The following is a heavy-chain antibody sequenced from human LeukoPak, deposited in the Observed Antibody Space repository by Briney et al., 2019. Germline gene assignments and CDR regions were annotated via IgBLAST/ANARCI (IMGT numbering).Heavy chain of an antibody. D-gene: IGHD6-6*01. CDR3: ARTYSSSTMDV. CDR2: IYYSVST. CDR1: GGSISSHY. J-gene: IGHJ6*03. Sequence: SETLSLTCTVSGGSISSHYWSWVRQPPGKGLEWVGDIYYSVSTNSNPSLTSRVAISVDTSKNQFSLKLSSVTAADTAVYYCARTYSSSTMDVWGKGTTVTVSS. V-gene: IGHV4-59*11.